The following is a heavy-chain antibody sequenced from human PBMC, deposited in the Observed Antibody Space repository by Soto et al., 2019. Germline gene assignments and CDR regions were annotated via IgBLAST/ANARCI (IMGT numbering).Heavy chain of an antibody. CDR1: GGSFSGYY. CDR3: ARGRGNRAAARWFDP. J-gene: IGHJ5*02. V-gene: IGHV4-34*01. D-gene: IGHD6-13*01. CDR2: INHSGST. Sequence: SETLSLTCAVYGGSFSGYYWSWIRQPPGKGLEWIGEINHSGSTNYNPSLKSRVTIPVDTSKNQFSLKLSSVTAADTAVYYCARGRGNRAAARWFDPWGQGTLVTVSS.